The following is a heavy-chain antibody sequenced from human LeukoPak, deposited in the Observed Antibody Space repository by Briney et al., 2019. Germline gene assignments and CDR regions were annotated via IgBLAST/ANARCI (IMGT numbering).Heavy chain of an antibody. V-gene: IGHV4-4*02. Sequence: PSETLSLTCAVSGDSISSDIWWNWVRQPPGKGLEWIGEIHHSGGINYNPSLKSRLSISADMSQNKFSLNLSSVTAADTAVYYCARYEYARSDNTGLRYFHHWGQGTLVTVSS. CDR3: ARYEYARSDNTGLRYFHH. J-gene: IGHJ1*01. CDR2: IHHSGGI. CDR1: GDSISSDIW. D-gene: IGHD3-16*01.